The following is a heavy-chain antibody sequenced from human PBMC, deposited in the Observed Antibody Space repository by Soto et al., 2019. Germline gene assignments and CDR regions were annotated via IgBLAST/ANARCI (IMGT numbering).Heavy chain of an antibody. Sequence: GGSLRLACVASGFIVSNYAMNWVRQAPGQGLEWVSGINDSGETTFYADSVKGRFTISRDNSKNTVYLRMNSLRAEDTAVYFCAKLYYDFWSASSVWGQGTTVTVSS. CDR3: AKLYYDFWSASSV. D-gene: IGHD3-3*01. CDR1: GFIVSNYA. V-gene: IGHV3-23*01. CDR2: INDSGETT. J-gene: IGHJ6*02.